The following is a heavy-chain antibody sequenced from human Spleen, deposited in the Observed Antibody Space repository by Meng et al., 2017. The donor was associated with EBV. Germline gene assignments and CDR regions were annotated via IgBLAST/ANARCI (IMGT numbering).Heavy chain of an antibody. D-gene: IGHD2-8*01. CDR2: ISSNSIDI. Sequence: EVQLEESGGXLVKPGVPLXRSCAASGFTLRSYSMNWVRLAPGKGLEWVSSISSNSIDIYYADLVKGRFTISRDNAKNSLFLQMNSLRAEDTAVYYCARDRTSNRFDYWGQGTLVNVSS. CDR3: ARDRTSNRFDY. J-gene: IGHJ4*02. CDR1: GFTLRSYS. V-gene: IGHV3-21*01.